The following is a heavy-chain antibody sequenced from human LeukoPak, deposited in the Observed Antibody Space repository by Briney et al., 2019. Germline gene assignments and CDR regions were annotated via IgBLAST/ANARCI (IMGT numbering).Heavy chain of an antibody. D-gene: IGHD3-3*01. V-gene: IGHV3-30*18. J-gene: IGHJ5*02. Sequence: PGGSLRLSCAASGFTFSSYGMHWVRQAPGKGLEWVAVISYDGSNKYCADSVKGRFTISRDNSKNTLYLQMNSLRAEDTAVYYCAKATHTYYDFWSAMGPWGQGTLVTVSS. CDR2: ISYDGSNK. CDR1: GFTFSSYG. CDR3: AKATHTYYDFWSAMGP.